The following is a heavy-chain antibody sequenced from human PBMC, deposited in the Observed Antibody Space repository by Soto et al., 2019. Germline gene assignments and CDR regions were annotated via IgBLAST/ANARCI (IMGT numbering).Heavy chain of an antibody. CDR3: ARQWYYDSSGYARYYGMDV. CDR2: ISAYNGNT. V-gene: IGHV1-18*04. J-gene: IGHJ6*02. CDR1: GYTFTSYG. Sequence: ASVEVSCRASGYTFTSYGISCVRQAPGQGLEWMGWISAYNGNTNYAQKLQGRVTMTTDTSTSTAYMELRSLRSDDTAVYYCARQWYYDSSGYARYYGMDVWGQGTTVTVSS. D-gene: IGHD3-22*01.